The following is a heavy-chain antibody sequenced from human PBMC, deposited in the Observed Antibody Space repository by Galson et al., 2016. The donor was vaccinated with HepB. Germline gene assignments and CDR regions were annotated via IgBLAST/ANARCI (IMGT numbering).Heavy chain of an antibody. V-gene: IGHV3-30-3*01. CDR3: ATDPIVGAPDYLDY. Sequence: SLRLSCAVSGFPFSNYAMHWVRQAPGQGLEWVAVTDGINKYYADSVKGRFTISRDDSKSTLYLQMDSLRAEDTAVYYCATDPIVGAPDYLDYWGQGTLVTVSS. D-gene: IGHD1-26*01. CDR1: GFPFSNYA. CDR2: TDGINK. J-gene: IGHJ4*02.